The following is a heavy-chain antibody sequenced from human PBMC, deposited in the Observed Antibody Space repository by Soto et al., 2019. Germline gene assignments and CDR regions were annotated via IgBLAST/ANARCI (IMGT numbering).Heavy chain of an antibody. CDR3: ARGFTQDSSGYYFDY. CDR1: GGSFSGYY. CDR2: INHSGST. Sequence: SETLSLTCAVYGGSFSGYYWSWIRQPPGKGLEWIGEINHSGSTNYNPSLKSRVTISVDTSKNQFSLKLSSVTAADTAVYYCARGFTQDSSGYYFDYWGQGTLVTVSS. V-gene: IGHV4-34*01. J-gene: IGHJ4*02. D-gene: IGHD3-22*01.